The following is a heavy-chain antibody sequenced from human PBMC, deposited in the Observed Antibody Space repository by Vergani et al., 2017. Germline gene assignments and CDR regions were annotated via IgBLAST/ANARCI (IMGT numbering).Heavy chain of an antibody. CDR2: IIPIFGTA. Sequence: QVQLVQSGAEVKKPGSSAKVSCKASGGTFSSYAISWVRQAPGQGLEWMGGIIPIFGTANYAQKFQGRVTITADESTSTAYMELSSLRSEDTAVYYCARAKGGSYYGDYYYGMDVWGQGTTVTVSS. V-gene: IGHV1-69*13. D-gene: IGHD1-26*01. CDR3: ARAKGGSYYGDYYYGMDV. CDR1: GGTFSSYA. J-gene: IGHJ6*02.